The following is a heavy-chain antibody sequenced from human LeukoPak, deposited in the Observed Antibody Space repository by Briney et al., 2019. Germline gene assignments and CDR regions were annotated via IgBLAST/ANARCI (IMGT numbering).Heavy chain of an antibody. CDR2: IKSKTDGGTT. D-gene: IGHD6-19*01. CDR3: AKGMLSSGWAQDLDY. Sequence: PGGSLRLSCAASGFTFSNAWMSWVRQVPGKGLERVGRIKSKTDGGTTDYAAPVKGRFTISRDDSKNTLYLQMNSLRAEDTAVYYCAKGMLSSGWAQDLDYWGQGTLVTVSS. J-gene: IGHJ4*02. CDR1: GFTFSNAW. V-gene: IGHV3-15*01.